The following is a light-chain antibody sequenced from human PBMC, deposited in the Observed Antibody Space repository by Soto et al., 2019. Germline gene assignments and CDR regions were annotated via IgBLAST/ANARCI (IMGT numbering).Light chain of an antibody. CDR3: QEYGSSRT. J-gene: IGKJ1*01. CDR2: AAS. V-gene: IGKV3-20*01. CDR1: PSVSSSF. Sequence: EIVLTQSPGTLSLSPGERATLSCRASPSVSSSFLAWYQQRPGQAPRLLIYAASNTAPGTPDRFSGSGSGTDFTLNISRLEPEDFAVYFCQEYGSSRTFGQGTKVDIX.